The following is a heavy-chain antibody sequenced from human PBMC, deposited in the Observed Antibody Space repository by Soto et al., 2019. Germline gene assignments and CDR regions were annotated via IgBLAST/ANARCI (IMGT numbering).Heavy chain of an antibody. CDR3: AKGSEVARQELDY. CDR2: ISSDGSDK. J-gene: IGHJ4*02. V-gene: IGHV3-30*18. Sequence: QVQLVESGGGVVQPGRSLRLSCAASGFTFSNFGMHWVSQAPGKGLEWVAVISSDGSDKYYSDSVKGRFTISRDNSKNTLFLQMNSLRVEDTAVYYCAKGSEVARQELDYWGQGTLVTVSS. CDR1: GFTFSNFG. D-gene: IGHD2-15*01.